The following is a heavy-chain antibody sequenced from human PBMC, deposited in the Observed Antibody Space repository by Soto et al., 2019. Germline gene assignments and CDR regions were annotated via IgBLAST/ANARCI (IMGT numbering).Heavy chain of an antibody. J-gene: IGHJ4*02. Sequence: QVQLVESGGGVVQPGRSLRLSCAASGFTFSSYGMHWVRQAPGKGLEWVAVIWYDGSNKYYADSVKGRFTISRDNSKNTLYLQMNSLRAEDTAVYYCARARAYVEGVYYWGQGTLVTVSS. D-gene: IGHD3-16*01. CDR1: GFTFSSYG. V-gene: IGHV3-33*01. CDR3: ARARAYVEGVYY. CDR2: IWYDGSNK.